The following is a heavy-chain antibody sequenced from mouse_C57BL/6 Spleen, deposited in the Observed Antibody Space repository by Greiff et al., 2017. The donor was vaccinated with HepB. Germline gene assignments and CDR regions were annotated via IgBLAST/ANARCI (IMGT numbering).Heavy chain of an antibody. CDR2: ISYDGSN. J-gene: IGHJ2*01. CDR3: SRGGYYTFFDY. Sequence: DVQLQESGPGLVKPSQSLSLTCSVTGYSITSGYYWNWIRQFPGNKLEWMGYISYDGSNNYNPSLKNRISITRDTSKNQFFLKLNPVTTEDTATYYCSRGGYYTFFDYWGQGTTLTVSS. V-gene: IGHV3-6*01. CDR1: GYSITSGYY. D-gene: IGHD2-3*01.